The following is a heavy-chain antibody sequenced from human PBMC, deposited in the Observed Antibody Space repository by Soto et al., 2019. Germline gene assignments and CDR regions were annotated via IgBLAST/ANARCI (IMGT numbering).Heavy chain of an antibody. D-gene: IGHD1-26*01. CDR3: AKDRSQEHHFLDY. CDR2: ISYDANNK. J-gene: IGHJ4*02. Sequence: GGSLRLSCVASGFTFSDYGMHWVRQAPGKGLEWVALISYDANNKHYADSVKGRFSISRDNSKSTLHLQMNSLRLEDTAVYYCAKDRSQEHHFLDYWGQGALVTVSS. CDR1: GFTFSDYG. V-gene: IGHV3-30*18.